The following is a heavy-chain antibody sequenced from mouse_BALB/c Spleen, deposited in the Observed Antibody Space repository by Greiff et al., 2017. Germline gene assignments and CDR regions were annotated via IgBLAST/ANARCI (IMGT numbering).Heavy chain of an antibody. Sequence: VQLQQSGAELVRPGALVKLSCKASGFNIKDYYMHWVKQRPEQGLEWIGWIDPENGNTIYDPKFQGKASITADTSSNTAYLQLSSLTSEDTAVYYCARNGNFYAMDYGGQGTSVTVSS. J-gene: IGHJ4*01. V-gene: IGHV14-1*02. CDR3: ARNGNFYAMDY. CDR2: IDPENGNT. CDR1: GFNIKDYY. D-gene: IGHD2-1*01.